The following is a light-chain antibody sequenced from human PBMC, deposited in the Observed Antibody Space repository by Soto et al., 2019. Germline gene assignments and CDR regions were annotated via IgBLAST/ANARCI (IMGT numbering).Light chain of an antibody. Sequence: EIVLTQSPATLSLSLGERATLSCRASQSVSNNYLDWYQQKPGQAPRLLIYESSNRATGIAARFSGSGSGTDFTLTISSLEPEDFAAYYCQQRSNWPQTFGQGTKVDIK. CDR2: ESS. J-gene: IGKJ1*01. CDR3: QQRSNWPQT. V-gene: IGKV3-11*01. CDR1: QSVSNNY.